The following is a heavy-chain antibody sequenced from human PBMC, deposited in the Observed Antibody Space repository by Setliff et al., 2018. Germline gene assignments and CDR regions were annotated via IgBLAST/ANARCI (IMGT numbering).Heavy chain of an antibody. CDR3: IVNMVRPVTGLDS. CDR1: GHSLTSNH. J-gene: IGHJ4*02. CDR2: INPNDGYT. V-gene: IGHV1-46*01. Sequence: ASVKVSCKASGHSLTSNHFHWGRQAPGKGLEWMGTINPNDGYTIYAPAFQGRVAMTTDTSTGTAYMELSGLTSADTAIYYCIVNMVRPVTGLDSWGPRTLVTVSS. D-gene: IGHD2-15*01.